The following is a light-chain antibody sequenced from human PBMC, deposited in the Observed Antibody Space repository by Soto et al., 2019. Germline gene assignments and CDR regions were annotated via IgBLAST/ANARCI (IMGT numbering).Light chain of an antibody. J-gene: IGKJ5*01. CDR3: QQRSNWPPIT. CDR1: QSVSSY. V-gene: IGKV3-11*01. CDR2: DTS. Sequence: EFVLTQSPATLSLSPGERATLSCRASQSVSSYLAWYQQKPGQAPRLLIYDTSNRATGVPARFSGSGSGTDFTLTISSLEPEDFAVYYCQQRSNWPPITFGQGTRLEMK.